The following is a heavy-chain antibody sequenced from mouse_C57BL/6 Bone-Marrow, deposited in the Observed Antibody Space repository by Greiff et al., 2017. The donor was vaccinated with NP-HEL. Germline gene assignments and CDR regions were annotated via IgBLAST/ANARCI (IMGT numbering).Heavy chain of an antibody. CDR1: GFTFSNYW. Sequence: EVKVVESGGGLVQPGGSMKLSCVASGFTFSNYWMNWVRQSPEKGLEWVAQIRLKSDNYATHYAESVKGRFTISRDDSKSSVYLQMNNLRAEDTGIYYCTRGRGYWYFDVWGTGTTVTVSS. CDR2: IRLKSDNYAT. V-gene: IGHV6-3*01. D-gene: IGHD1-1*01. J-gene: IGHJ1*03. CDR3: TRGRGYWYFDV.